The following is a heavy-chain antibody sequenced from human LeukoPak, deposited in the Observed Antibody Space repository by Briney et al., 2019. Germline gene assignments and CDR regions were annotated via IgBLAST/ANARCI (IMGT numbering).Heavy chain of an antibody. Sequence: GGSLRPSCAASGFAFNSYAMSWVRRAPGKGLEWVSAISASATNTYYPDSVKGRFTISRDNSKNTLYLQMSSLTAEDTALYFCAKNSVRSGYYYDYWGQGTLVTVSS. V-gene: IGHV3-23*01. CDR1: GFAFNSYA. D-gene: IGHD3-22*01. J-gene: IGHJ4*02. CDR2: ISASATNT. CDR3: AKNSVRSGYYYDY.